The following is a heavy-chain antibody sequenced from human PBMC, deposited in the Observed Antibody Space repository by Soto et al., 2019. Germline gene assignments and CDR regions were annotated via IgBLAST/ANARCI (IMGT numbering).Heavy chain of an antibody. CDR3: ARLTTVRQSDWYFDL. Sequence: QVQLVQSGAEVKKPGASVKVSCKASGYTFTSYDINWVLQATGQGLEWMGWMNPNSGNTGYAQKFQGRITMTRNTSISTAYMELSSLRSEDTAVYYCARLTTVRQSDWYFDLWGPGTLVTVSS. CDR2: MNPNSGNT. D-gene: IGHD4-17*01. CDR1: GYTFTSYD. V-gene: IGHV1-8*01. J-gene: IGHJ2*01.